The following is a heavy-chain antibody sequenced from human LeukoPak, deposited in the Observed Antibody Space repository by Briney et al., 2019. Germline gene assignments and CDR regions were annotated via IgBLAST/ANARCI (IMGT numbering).Heavy chain of an antibody. Sequence: PSETLSLTCTVSGGSISSYYWSWIRQPPGKGLEWLGYIYYSGSTNYNPSLKSRVTISVDTSKNQFSLKLSSVTAADTAVYYCAGSSTVTTSGGMDVWGQGTTVTVSS. J-gene: IGHJ6*02. D-gene: IGHD4-17*01. CDR2: IYYSGST. CDR1: GGSISSYY. V-gene: IGHV4-59*01. CDR3: AGSSTVTTSGGMDV.